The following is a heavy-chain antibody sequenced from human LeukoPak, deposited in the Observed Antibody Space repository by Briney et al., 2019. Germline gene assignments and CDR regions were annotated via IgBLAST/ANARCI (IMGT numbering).Heavy chain of an antibody. CDR1: GGSISSSSYY. D-gene: IGHD6-13*01. V-gene: IGHV4-39*07. J-gene: IGHJ4*02. Sequence: SETLSLTCTVSGGSISSSSYYWGWIRQPPGKGLEWIGSIYYSGSTYYNPSLKSRVTISVDTSKNQFSLKLSSVTAADTAVYYCARAPAASPGSFDYWGQGTLVTVSS. CDR2: IYYSGST. CDR3: ARAPAASPGSFDY.